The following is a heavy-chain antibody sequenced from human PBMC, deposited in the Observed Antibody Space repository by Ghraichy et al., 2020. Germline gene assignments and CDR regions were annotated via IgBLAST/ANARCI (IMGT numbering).Heavy chain of an antibody. CDR2: IIPIFGTA. V-gene: IGHV1-69*13. CDR3: ANYDSSGHPPRD. D-gene: IGHD3-22*01. J-gene: IGHJ4*02. Sequence: SVKVSCKASGGTFSSYAISWVRQAPGQGLEWMGGIIPIFGTANYAQKFQGRVTITADESTSTAYMELSSLRSEDTAVYYCANYDSSGHPPRDWGQGTLVTVSS. CDR1: GGTFSSYA.